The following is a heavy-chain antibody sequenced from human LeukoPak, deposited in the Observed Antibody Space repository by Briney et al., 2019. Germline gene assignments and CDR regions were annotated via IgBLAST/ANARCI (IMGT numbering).Heavy chain of an antibody. J-gene: IGHJ5*02. CDR2: ISYDGSNK. D-gene: IGHD2-2*02. Sequence: GGSLRLSCAASGFTFSNYAMHWVRQAPGKGLEWVAVISYDGSNKYYADSVKGRFTISRDNSKNTLYLQMNSLRAEDTAVYYCAKEGGYCSSTSCYTGGAFDPWGQGTLVTVSS. CDR3: AKEGGYCSSTSCYTGGAFDP. CDR1: GFTFSNYA. V-gene: IGHV3-30*18.